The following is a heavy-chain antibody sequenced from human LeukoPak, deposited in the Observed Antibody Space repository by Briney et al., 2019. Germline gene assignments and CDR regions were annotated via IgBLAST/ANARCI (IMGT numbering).Heavy chain of an antibody. D-gene: IGHD7-27*01. V-gene: IGHV3-15*01. J-gene: IGHJ1*01. CDR2: IKSKVHGETI. CDR1: GFTFSNAW. CDR3: ATVWGGD. Sequence: GGSLRLSCAASGFTFSNAWMSWVRQAPGEGLEWLGRIKSKVHGETIDYAAPVKGRFTISRDDSKNTLYLEMNSLKTEDTAVYYCATVWGGDWGQGTLVTVSS.